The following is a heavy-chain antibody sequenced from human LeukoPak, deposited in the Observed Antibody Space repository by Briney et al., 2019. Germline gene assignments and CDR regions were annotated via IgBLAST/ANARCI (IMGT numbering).Heavy chain of an antibody. Sequence: GGSLRLSCAASGFTFSTYAMSWVRQAPGKGLEWVSCIIGSGGSTYYADSVKGRFTISRDNSKNTLYLQMNSLRAEDTAVYYCAKVYSGSCYDGLDYWGQGTLVTVS. CDR2: IIGSGGST. CDR3: AKVYSGSCYDGLDY. V-gene: IGHV3-23*01. J-gene: IGHJ4*02. D-gene: IGHD1-26*01. CDR1: GFTFSTYA.